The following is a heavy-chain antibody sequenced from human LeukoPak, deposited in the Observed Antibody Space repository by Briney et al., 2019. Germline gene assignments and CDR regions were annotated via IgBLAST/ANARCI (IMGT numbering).Heavy chain of an antibody. CDR2: ITPIFGTA. J-gene: IGHJ4*02. Sequence: SAKVSCKASGGTFSRFTISWVRQAPGQGFEWMGGITPIFGTANFAQKFQGRVSITADESTSTAFMELSSLRSEDTAVYYCAREWGLESSGYYYAYWGQGTLVTVSS. V-gene: IGHV1-69*13. CDR1: GGTFSRFT. D-gene: IGHD3-22*01. CDR3: AREWGLESSGYYYAY.